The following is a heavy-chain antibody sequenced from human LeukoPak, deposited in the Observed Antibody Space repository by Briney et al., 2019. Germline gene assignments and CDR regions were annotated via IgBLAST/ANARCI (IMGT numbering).Heavy chain of an antibody. J-gene: IGHJ4*02. D-gene: IGHD3-16*02. CDR1: GGSISSGSYY. CDR3: ARHSRVWGSYRA. Sequence: SETLSLTCTVSGGSISSGSYYWRWIRQPPGKGLEWIGEINHSGSTNYNPSLKSRVTISVDTSKNQFSLKLSSVTAADTAVYYCARHSRVWGSYRAWGQGTLVTVSS. V-gene: IGHV4-39*01. CDR2: INHSGST.